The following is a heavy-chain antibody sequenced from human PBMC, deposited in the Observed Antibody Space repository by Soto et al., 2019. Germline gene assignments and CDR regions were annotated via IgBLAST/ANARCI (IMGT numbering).Heavy chain of an antibody. CDR2: IYYSGST. Sequence: SETLSLTCTVSGGSISSSSYYWGWIRQPPGKGLEWIGSIYYSGSTYYNPSLKSRVTISVDTSKNQFSLKLSSVTAADTAVYYCARRGDSGSRAIDYWGQGTLVTVSS. CDR1: GGSISSSSYY. V-gene: IGHV4-39*01. D-gene: IGHD1-26*01. CDR3: ARRGDSGSRAIDY. J-gene: IGHJ4*02.